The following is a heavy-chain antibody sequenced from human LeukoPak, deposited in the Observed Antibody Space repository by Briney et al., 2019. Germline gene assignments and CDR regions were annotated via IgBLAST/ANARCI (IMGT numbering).Heavy chain of an antibody. V-gene: IGHV1-69*04. CDR1: GGTFSSYA. Sequence: ASVKVSCKASGGTFSSYAISWVRQAPGQGLEWMGRIIPILGIANYAQKFQGRVTITADKSTSTAYMELRSLRSDDTAVYYCARVDPVNFDYWGQGTLVTVSS. CDR3: ARVDPVNFDY. D-gene: IGHD2/OR15-2a*01. J-gene: IGHJ4*02. CDR2: IIPILGIA.